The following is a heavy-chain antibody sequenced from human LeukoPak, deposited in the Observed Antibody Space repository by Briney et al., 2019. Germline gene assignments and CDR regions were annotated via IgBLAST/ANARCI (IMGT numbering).Heavy chain of an antibody. Sequence: PGGSLRLSCAASGFTFSRYGMQWVRQAPGKGLEWVAVISYDGSNKYYADSVKGRFTISRDNSKNTLYLQMNSLRAEDTAVYYCAKDSNWVYDSSGYLLDYWGQGTLVTVSS. CDR1: GFTFSRYG. CDR2: ISYDGSNK. CDR3: AKDSNWVYDSSGYLLDY. D-gene: IGHD3-22*01. J-gene: IGHJ4*02. V-gene: IGHV3-30*18.